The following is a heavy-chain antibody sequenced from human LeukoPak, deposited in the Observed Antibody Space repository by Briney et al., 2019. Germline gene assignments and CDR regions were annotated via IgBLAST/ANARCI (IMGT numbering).Heavy chain of an antibody. Sequence: ASVKVSCKASVYMFTDYYIQWVRRAPGQGLEWMGWMNPNIGDTNYAQKFQGRVTMSRDTSISTAYMELSSLRADDTAVYYCVTPLKGVGGRDYWGQGTLVTVSS. V-gene: IGHV1-2*02. CDR2: MNPNIGDT. CDR3: VTPLKGVGGRDY. J-gene: IGHJ4*02. CDR1: VYMFTDYY. D-gene: IGHD1-26*01.